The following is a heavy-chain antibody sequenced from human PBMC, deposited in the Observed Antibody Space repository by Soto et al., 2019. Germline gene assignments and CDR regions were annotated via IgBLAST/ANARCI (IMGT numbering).Heavy chain of an antibody. CDR3: AKGIMVRDAFDI. J-gene: IGHJ3*02. V-gene: IGHV3-23*01. CDR2: ISGSGGST. Sequence: EVQLLESGGGLVQPGGSLRLSCAASGFTFSSYAMSWVRQAPGKGLEWVLAISGSGGSTYYADSVKGRFTISRDNSKNTLYLQMNSLRAEDTAVYYCAKGIMVRDAFDIWGQGTMVTVSS. CDR1: GFTFSSYA. D-gene: IGHD3-10*01.